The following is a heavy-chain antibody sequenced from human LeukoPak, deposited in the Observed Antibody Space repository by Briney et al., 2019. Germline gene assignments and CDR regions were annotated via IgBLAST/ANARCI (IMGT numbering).Heavy chain of an antibody. Sequence: GGSLRLSCAASGFTFSSYGMHWVRQAPGKGLEWVAVIWYDGSNKYYADSVKGRFTIYRDNSKNTLYLQMNSLRAEDTAVYYCAKDRGNHYYYYYYMDVWGKGTTVTVSS. CDR3: AKDRGNHYYYYYYMDV. D-gene: IGHD1-14*01. V-gene: IGHV3-33*06. CDR2: IWYDGSNK. J-gene: IGHJ6*03. CDR1: GFTFSSYG.